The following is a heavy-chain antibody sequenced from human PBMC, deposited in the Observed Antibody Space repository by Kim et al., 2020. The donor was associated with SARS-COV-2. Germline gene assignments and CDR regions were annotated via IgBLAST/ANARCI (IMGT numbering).Heavy chain of an antibody. CDR1: GFTFSSYA. CDR3: AKDPRSSSWHSAPWFDP. Sequence: GGSLRLSCAASGFTFSSYAMSWVRQAPGKGLEWVSAISGSGGSTYYADSVKGRFTISRDNSKNTLYLQMNSLRAEDTAVYYCAKDPRSSSWHSAPWFDPWGQGTLVTVSS. J-gene: IGHJ5*02. CDR2: ISGSGGST. V-gene: IGHV3-23*01. D-gene: IGHD6-13*01.